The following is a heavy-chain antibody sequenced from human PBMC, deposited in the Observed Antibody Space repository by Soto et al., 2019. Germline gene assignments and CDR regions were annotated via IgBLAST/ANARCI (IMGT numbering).Heavy chain of an antibody. CDR2: LRSKAFGGTT. V-gene: IGHV3-49*03. CDR1: GFTFVEYV. Sequence: GGSLRLYCSASGFTFVEYVMSWFRQAPGKGLELVGFLRSKAFGGTTQYAASVKGRFTISRDDSKGIVYLQMDSLKTEDTAVYYCARVITFGGTRCYFDYWGQGTLVTVSS. D-gene: IGHD3-16*01. J-gene: IGHJ4*02. CDR3: ARVITFGGTRCYFDY.